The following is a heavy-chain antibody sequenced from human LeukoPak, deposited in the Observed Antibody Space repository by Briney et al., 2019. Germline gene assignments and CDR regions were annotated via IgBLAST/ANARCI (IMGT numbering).Heavy chain of an antibody. Sequence: KASETLSLICTVSGGSISRYYWSWIRQPPGKGLEWIGYKDYSGSTNYNPSLKSRVTISVKTSKNQFSLKLSSVTAADTAVYYCARVTGYMIEDYFDYWGQGTLVTVSS. CDR1: GGSISRYY. D-gene: IGHD3-22*01. J-gene: IGHJ4*02. CDR2: KDYSGST. V-gene: IGHV4-59*01. CDR3: ARVTGYMIEDYFDY.